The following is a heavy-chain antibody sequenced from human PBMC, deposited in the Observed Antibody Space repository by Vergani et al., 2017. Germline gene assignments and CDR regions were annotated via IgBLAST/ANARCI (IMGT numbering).Heavy chain of an antibody. V-gene: IGHV3-33*01. Sequence: QVQLVESGGGVVQPGRSLRLSCTSSGFTFSTYAMHWVRQAPGKGLEWVAIIYYDGSKKYYADSVKGRFTIPRDNSRNTLDLLMSSLRAEDTAIYYCVREXSYCGSTTCRNPSYVYYYHMDVWGEGTTVTVSS. CDR1: GFTFSTYA. CDR3: VREXSYCGSTTCRNPSYVYYYHMDV. J-gene: IGHJ6*03. D-gene: IGHD2-21*01. CDR2: IYYDGSKK.